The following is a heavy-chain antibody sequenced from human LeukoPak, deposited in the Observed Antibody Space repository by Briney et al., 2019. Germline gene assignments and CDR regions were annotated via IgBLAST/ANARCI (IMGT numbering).Heavy chain of an antibody. D-gene: IGHD6-6*01. V-gene: IGHV3-48*01. CDR1: GFTFSSYS. J-gene: IGHJ4*02. CDR2: ISSSSSTI. Sequence: GGSLRLSRAASGFTFSSYSMNWVRQAPGKGLEWVSYISSSSSTIYYADSVKGRFTISRDNSKNTLYLQMNSLRAEDTAVYYCAKARTSSSSSGTDYWGQGTLVTVSS. CDR3: AKARTSSSSSGTDY.